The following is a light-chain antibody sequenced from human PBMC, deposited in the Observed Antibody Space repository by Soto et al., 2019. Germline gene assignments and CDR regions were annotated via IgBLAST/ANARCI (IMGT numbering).Light chain of an antibody. Sequence: QSVLTQPPSASGSPGQSVTISCTGTSSDVGGYNYVSWYQQHPGKAPKLMIYEVSKRPSGVPDRFSGSKSGNTASLTVSGLQAEDEADYYCSSYAGSNNFKVFGTGTKLTV. CDR1: SSDVGGYNY. V-gene: IGLV2-8*01. J-gene: IGLJ1*01. CDR3: SSYAGSNNFKV. CDR2: EVS.